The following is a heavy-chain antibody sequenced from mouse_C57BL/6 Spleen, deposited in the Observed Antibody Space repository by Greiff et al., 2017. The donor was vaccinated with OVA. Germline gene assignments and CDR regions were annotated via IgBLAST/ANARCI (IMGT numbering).Heavy chain of an antibody. V-gene: IGHV1-82*01. D-gene: IGHD1-1*01. J-gene: IGHJ4*01. Sequence: VQLQQSGPELVKPGASVKISCKASGYAFSSSWMNWVKQRPGKGLEWIGRIYPGDGDTNYNGKFKGKATLTADKSSSTAYMQLSSLTSEDSAVYFCARSGYGSGYYAMDYWGQGTSVTVSS. CDR1: GYAFSSSW. CDR2: IYPGDGDT. CDR3: ARSGYGSGYYAMDY.